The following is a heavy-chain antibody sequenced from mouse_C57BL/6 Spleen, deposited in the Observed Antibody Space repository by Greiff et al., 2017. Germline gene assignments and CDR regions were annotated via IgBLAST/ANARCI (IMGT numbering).Heavy chain of an antibody. CDR3: TKGNYGY. CDR1: GYTFTDYE. D-gene: IGHD2-1*01. V-gene: IGHV1-15*01. J-gene: IGHJ2*01. Sequence: VNVVESGAELVRPGASVTLSCKASGYTFTDYEMHWVKQTPVHGLEWIGAIDPETGGTAYNQKFKGKAILTADKSSSTAYMELRSLTSEDSAVYYCTKGNYGYWGQGTTLTVSS. CDR2: IDPETGGT.